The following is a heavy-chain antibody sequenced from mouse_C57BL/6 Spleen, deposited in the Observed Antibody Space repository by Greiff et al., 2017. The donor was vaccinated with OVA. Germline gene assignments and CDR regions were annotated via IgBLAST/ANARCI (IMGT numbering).Heavy chain of an antibody. CDR2: ISYDGSN. D-gene: IGHD2-2*01. Sequence: EVQVVESGPGLVKPSQSLSLTCSVTGYSITSCYYWNWIRQFPGNKLEWMGYISYDGSNNYNPSLKNRISITRDTSKNQFFLKLNSVTTEDTATYYCASYYGSYWYFDVWGTGTTVTVSS. V-gene: IGHV3-6*01. J-gene: IGHJ1*03. CDR3: ASYYGSYWYFDV. CDR1: GYSITSCYY.